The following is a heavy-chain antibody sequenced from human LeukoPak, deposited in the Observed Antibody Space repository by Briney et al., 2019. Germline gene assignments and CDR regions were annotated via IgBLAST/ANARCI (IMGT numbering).Heavy chain of an antibody. CDR2: INHSGST. V-gene: IGHV4-34*01. J-gene: IGHJ5*02. CDR3: ARERFVDGDQRWDWFDP. D-gene: IGHD3-10*01. CDR1: GGSFSGYY. Sequence: SETLSLTCAVYGGSFSGYYWSWIRQPPGKGLEWIGEINHSGSTNYNPSLKSRVTISVDTSKNQFSLKLSSVTAADTAVYYCARERFVDGDQRWDWFDPWGQGTLVTVSS.